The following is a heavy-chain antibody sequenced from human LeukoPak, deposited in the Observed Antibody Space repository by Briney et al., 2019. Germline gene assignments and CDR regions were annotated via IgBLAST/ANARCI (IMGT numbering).Heavy chain of an antibody. CDR1: GGTISSSSYY. Sequence: SETLSLTCTVSGGTISSSSYYWGWIRQPPGKGLEWIGSIYYSGSTYYNPSLKSRVTISVDTSKNQFSLKLSSVTAADTAVYYCARQAGYCSSTSCYDYWGQGTLVTVSS. CDR2: IYYSGST. V-gene: IGHV4-39*01. CDR3: ARQAGYCSSTSCYDY. J-gene: IGHJ4*02. D-gene: IGHD2-2*01.